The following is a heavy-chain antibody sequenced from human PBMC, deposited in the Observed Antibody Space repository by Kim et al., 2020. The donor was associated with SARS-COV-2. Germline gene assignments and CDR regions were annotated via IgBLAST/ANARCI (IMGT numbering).Heavy chain of an antibody. D-gene: IGHD5-12*01. Sequence: GSLRLSCAASGFTFSNYAMHWVRQAPGKGLEWVAVVWYDGSNKYYADSVKGRLTISRDNSKSTLYLQMKSLRAEDTAVYFCAREIVATSVWAFDMWGQGTMVTVSS. CDR1: GFTFSNYA. CDR2: VWYDGSNK. CDR3: AREIVATSVWAFDM. J-gene: IGHJ3*02. V-gene: IGHV3-33*01.